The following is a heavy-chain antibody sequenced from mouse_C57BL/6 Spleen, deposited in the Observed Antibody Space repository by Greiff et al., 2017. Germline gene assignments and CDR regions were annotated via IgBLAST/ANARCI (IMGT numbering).Heavy chain of an antibody. CDR2: IDPENGDT. J-gene: IGHJ2*01. D-gene: IGHD1-1*01. CDR3: TTSIGSSVGNY. CDR1: GFNIKDDY. Sequence: EVQGVESGAELVRPGASVKLSCTASGFNIKDDYMHWVKQRPEQGLEWIGWIDPENGDTEYASKFQGKATITADTSSNTAYLQLSSLTSEDTAVYYCTTSIGSSVGNYWGQGTTLTVSS. V-gene: IGHV14-4*01.